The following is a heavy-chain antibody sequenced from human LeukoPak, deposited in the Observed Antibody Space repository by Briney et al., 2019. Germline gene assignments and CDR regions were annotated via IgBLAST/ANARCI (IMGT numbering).Heavy chain of an antibody. CDR2: INPNSGGT. D-gene: IGHD5-12*01. CDR1: GYTFTGYY. V-gene: IGHV1-2*02. J-gene: IGHJ4*02. CDR3: ASGRGYSGYQINVFDY. Sequence: RASVKVSCKASGYTFTGYYMHWVRQAPGQGPEWMGWINPNSGGTNYAQSFQGRVTVTRDTSISTAYLELSRLTSDDTAVYYCASGRGYSGYQINVFDYWGQGTLVTVSS.